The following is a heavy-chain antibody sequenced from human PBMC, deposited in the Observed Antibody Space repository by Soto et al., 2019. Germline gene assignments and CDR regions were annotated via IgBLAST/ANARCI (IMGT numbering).Heavy chain of an antibody. CDR1: GFTFNYYW. CDR3: VRGDKGGFDL. D-gene: IGHD2-21*02. Sequence: EVPLVESEGGLVQRGGSLRLSCAASGFTFNYYWMHWVRQAPGQGLVWVSHIHSDGSTTTYADSVKGRFTISRDNVKNTLYLQMNSLRAEDTAVYYCVRGDKGGFDLWGQGTTVTVSS. V-gene: IGHV3-74*01. J-gene: IGHJ3*01. CDR2: IHSDGSTT.